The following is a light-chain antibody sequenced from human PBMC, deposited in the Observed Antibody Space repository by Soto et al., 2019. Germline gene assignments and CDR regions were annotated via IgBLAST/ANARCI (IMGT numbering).Light chain of an antibody. V-gene: IGLV3-1*01. J-gene: IGLJ1*01. Sequence: SYELTQPPSVSVSPGQTASITCSGDKLGDKYACWYQQKPGQSPVLVIYQDTKRPSGIPERFSGSNSGDTATLTISETQAMDEADYYCQAWDGTSYVLGSGTKLTVL. CDR3: QAWDGTSYV. CDR1: KLGDKY. CDR2: QDT.